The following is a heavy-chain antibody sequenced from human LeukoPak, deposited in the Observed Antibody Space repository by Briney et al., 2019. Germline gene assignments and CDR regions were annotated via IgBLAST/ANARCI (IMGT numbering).Heavy chain of an antibody. CDR2: IYYSGST. V-gene: IGHV4-39*01. CDR3: ARGEGYTAYDLSTNSGWLMNWFDP. J-gene: IGHJ5*02. D-gene: IGHD5-12*01. CDR1: GGSISSNTYY. Sequence: SETLSLTCTVSGGSISSNTYYWGWIRQPPGKGLEWIGSIYYSGSTYYNPSLKSRVTISVDTSKNQFSLKLSSVTASDTAVYYCARGEGYTAYDLSTNSGWLMNWFDPWGQGTLVTVSS.